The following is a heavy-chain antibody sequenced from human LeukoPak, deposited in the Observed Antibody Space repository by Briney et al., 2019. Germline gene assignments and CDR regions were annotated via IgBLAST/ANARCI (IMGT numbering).Heavy chain of an antibody. D-gene: IGHD2-15*01. CDR1: GGTFSRYA. CDR2: IIPIFGTA. Sequence: GASVKVSCKASGGTFSRYAISWVRQAPGQGLEWMGGIIPIFGTANYAQKFQGRVTITADESTSTAYMELSSLRSEDTAVYYCARGGLYCSGGSCLRFDPWGQGTLVTVSS. V-gene: IGHV1-69*01. CDR3: ARGGLYCSGGSCLRFDP. J-gene: IGHJ5*02.